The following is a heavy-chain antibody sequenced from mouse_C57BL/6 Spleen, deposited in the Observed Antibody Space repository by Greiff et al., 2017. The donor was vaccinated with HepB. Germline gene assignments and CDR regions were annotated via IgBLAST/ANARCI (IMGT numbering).Heavy chain of an antibody. CDR1: GYTFTSYT. CDR2: INPSSGYT. J-gene: IGHJ2*01. D-gene: IGHD3-3*01. V-gene: IGHV1-4*01. Sequence: QVQLQQSGAELVRPGASVKLSCKASGYTFTSYTMHWVKQRPGQGLEWIGNINPSSGYTKYNQKFKDKATLTADKSSSTAYMQLSSLTSEDSAVYYCARRGTDYFDYWGQGTTLTVSS. CDR3: ARRGTDYFDY.